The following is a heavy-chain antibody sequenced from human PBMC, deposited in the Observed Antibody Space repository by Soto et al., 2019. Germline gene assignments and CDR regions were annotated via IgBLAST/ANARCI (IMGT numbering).Heavy chain of an antibody. J-gene: IGHJ6*03. V-gene: IGHV1-8*01. Sequence: ASVKVSCKASGYTFTSYDINWVRQATGQGLEWMGWMNPNSGNTGYAQKFQGRVTMTRNTSISTAYMELSSLRSEDTAVYYCARLSYDILRYYYYYMDVWGKGTTVTVSS. CDR1: GYTFTSYD. D-gene: IGHD3-9*01. CDR3: ARLSYDILRYYYYYMDV. CDR2: MNPNSGNT.